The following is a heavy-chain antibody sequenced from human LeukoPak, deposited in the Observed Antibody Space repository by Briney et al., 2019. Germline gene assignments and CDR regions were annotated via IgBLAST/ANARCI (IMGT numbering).Heavy chain of an antibody. CDR1: GASITYNY. Sequence: LSLTCTVSGASITYNYWSWIRQAPGKGLEWISYITSSSNDTNYADSVKGRFTISRDNAKKSLYLQMNSLRAEDTAVYYCARDYDILTGYFRGGFDYWGQGTLVTVSS. D-gene: IGHD3-9*01. CDR3: ARDYDILTGYFRGGFDY. CDR2: ITSSSNDT. J-gene: IGHJ4*02. V-gene: IGHV3-11*05.